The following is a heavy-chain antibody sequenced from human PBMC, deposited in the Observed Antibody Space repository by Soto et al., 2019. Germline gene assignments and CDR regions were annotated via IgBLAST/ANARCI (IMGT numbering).Heavy chain of an antibody. CDR3: ARHPSNFWFDP. V-gene: IGHV4-39*01. Sequence: PTQALSLTGTVCGGSMSSSSYFWGWIRQPPGKGLEWIGSIYYSGSTYYNPSLKSRVTVSVDTSKNQFSLKLSSVTAADTAVYYCARHPSNFWFDPWGQGTLVTVSS. D-gene: IGHD4-4*01. CDR2: IYYSGST. J-gene: IGHJ5*02. CDR1: GGSMSSSSYF.